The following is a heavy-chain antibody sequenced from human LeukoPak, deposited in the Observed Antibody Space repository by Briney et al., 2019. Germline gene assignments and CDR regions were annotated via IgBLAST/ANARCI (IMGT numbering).Heavy chain of an antibody. CDR2: ISYDGSNK. CDR1: GFTFSSYA. Sequence: PGGSLRLSCAASGFTFSSYAMHWVRQAPGKGLEWVAVISYDGSNKYYADSVKGRFTISRDNSKNTLYLQMNSLRAEDTAVYYCARDAGTPRAVAGRYFDYWGQGTLVTVSS. CDR3: ARDAGTPRAVAGRYFDY. J-gene: IGHJ4*02. D-gene: IGHD6-19*01. V-gene: IGHV3-30-3*01.